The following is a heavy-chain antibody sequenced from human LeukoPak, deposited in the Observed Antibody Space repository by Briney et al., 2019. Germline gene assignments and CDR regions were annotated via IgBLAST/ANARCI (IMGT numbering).Heavy chain of an antibody. V-gene: IGHV3-7*01. Sequence: PGGSLRLSCAASGFTFSSYWMAWVRQAPGKELEWVANIRGDGNEDHYVDSVRGRFTISRDNAKNSLYLQINSLTAEDTAVYHCARDVPYNMNQMYFDYWGQGTLVTVSS. CDR3: ARDVPYNMNQMYFDY. CDR2: IRGDGNED. CDR1: GFTFSSYW. J-gene: IGHJ4*02. D-gene: IGHD3-10*01.